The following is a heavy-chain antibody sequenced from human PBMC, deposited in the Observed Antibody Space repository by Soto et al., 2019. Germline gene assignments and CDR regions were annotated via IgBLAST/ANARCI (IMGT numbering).Heavy chain of an antibody. CDR2: IKSKTDGGTT. CDR1: GFTFSNAW. CDR3: TSWGLFEYSSSRPATIKNDY. D-gene: IGHD6-6*01. V-gene: IGHV3-15*01. J-gene: IGHJ4*02. Sequence: GGSLRLSCAASGFTFSNAWMSWVRQAPGKGLEWVGRIKSKTDGGTTDYAAPVKGRFTISRDDSKNTLYLQMNSLKTEDTAVYYCTSWGLFEYSSSRPATIKNDYWGQGTLVTVSS.